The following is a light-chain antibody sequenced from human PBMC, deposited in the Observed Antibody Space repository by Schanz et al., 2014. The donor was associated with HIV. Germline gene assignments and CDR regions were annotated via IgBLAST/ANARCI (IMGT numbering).Light chain of an antibody. CDR3: QSYDSSLSGRV. Sequence: QSVLTQPPSVSGAPGQRVTISCSGSTSNIGGSYDAHWYQHLPGTAPKLLIYGNKYRPSGVPDRFSGSKSGTSASLAITGLQAEDEADYYCQSYDSSLSGRVFGGGTKLTVL. CDR1: TSNIGGSYD. CDR2: GNK. V-gene: IGLV1-40*01. J-gene: IGLJ3*02.